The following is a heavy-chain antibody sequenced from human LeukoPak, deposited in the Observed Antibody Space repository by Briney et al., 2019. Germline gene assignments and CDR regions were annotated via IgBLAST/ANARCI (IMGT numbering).Heavy chain of an antibody. CDR2: INHTGST. CDR3: ARRAYDILTGYYPAWLGP. Sequence: PSETLSLTCAVYGGSFSGYYWSWIRQPPGKGLEWIGEINHTGSTNYNPSLKSRVTISVDTSKTQFSLKLSSVTAADTAVYYCARRAYDILTGYYPAWLGPWGQGTLVTVSS. J-gene: IGHJ5*02. D-gene: IGHD3-9*01. CDR1: GGSFSGYY. V-gene: IGHV4-34*01.